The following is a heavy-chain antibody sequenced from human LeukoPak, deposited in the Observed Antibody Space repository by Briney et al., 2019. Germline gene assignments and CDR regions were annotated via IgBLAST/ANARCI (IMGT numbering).Heavy chain of an antibody. V-gene: IGHV4-59*01. J-gene: IGHJ4*02. D-gene: IGHD4-17*01. CDR3: TVTTVTRIDY. CDR1: GGSISSYY. CDR2: IYYSGST. Sequence: PSETLSLTCTVSGGSISSYYWSWIRQPPGKGLEWIGYIYYSGSTNYNPSLKSRVTISVDTSKNQFSLKPSSVTAADTAVYYCTVTTVTRIDYWGQGTLVTVSS.